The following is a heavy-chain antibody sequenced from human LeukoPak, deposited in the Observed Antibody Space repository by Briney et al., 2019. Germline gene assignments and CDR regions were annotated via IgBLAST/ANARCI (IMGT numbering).Heavy chain of an antibody. CDR1: CGFMKYDY. Sequence: SATRSPTGSVACGFMKYDYSSFIRQPPRNGQEGTAYINNNGHSGYILALERRVTISVDTSKKPFYMRLRSVSAADTAVYFCARESADYVRGSFSDYWGEGILVTVSS. J-gene: IGHJ4*02. CDR3: ARESADYVRGSFSDY. V-gene: IGHV4-59*12. D-gene: IGHD3-16*01. CDR2: INNNGHS.